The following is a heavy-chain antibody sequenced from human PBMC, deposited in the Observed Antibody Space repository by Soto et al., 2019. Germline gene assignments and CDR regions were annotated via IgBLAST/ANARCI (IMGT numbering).Heavy chain of an antibody. CDR3: TTDTWN. J-gene: IGHJ4*02. CDR2: IKHKADGGTI. V-gene: IGHV3-15*01. D-gene: IGHD1-1*01. CDR1: GFIFSKEW. Sequence: EVQLVESGGGLVKPGESLRLSCAASGFIFSKEWMTWVRQAPGKGLEWVGRIKHKADGGTIDYAAPVKGSFTISRDDSVNMVYLQMNSLKTEDTARYFCTTDTWNWGQGTLVTVSS.